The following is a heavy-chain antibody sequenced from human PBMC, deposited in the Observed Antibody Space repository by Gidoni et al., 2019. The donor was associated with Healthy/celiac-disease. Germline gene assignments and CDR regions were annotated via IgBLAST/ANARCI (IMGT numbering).Heavy chain of an antibody. Sequence: EVQLLESGGGLVQPGGPLRLSCAASGFTLSSYAMSWVRQAPWKGLEWVSAISGSGGSTYYADSVKGRFTLSRDNSKNTLYLQMNSLRAEDTALYYCAKGDGDYYYYYYGMDVWGQGTTVTVSS. CDR1: GFTLSSYA. CDR2: ISGSGGST. CDR3: AKGDGDYYYYYYGMDV. J-gene: IGHJ6*02. V-gene: IGHV3-23*01. D-gene: IGHD4-17*01.